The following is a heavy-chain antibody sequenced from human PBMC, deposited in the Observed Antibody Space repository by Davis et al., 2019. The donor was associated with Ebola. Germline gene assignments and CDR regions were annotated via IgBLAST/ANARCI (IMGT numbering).Heavy chain of an antibody. J-gene: IGHJ4*02. CDR1: GFTLSNYA. CDR2: VSYDGSNK. CDR3: AKGEVRIDY. D-gene: IGHD1-14*01. V-gene: IGHV3-30*04. Sequence: GESLKISCAASGFTLSNYAMNWVRQVPGKGLEWVAVVSYDGSNKYYADSVKGRFTISRDNSKNTLYLQMNSLRAEDTAVYYCAKGEVRIDYWGQGTLVTVSS.